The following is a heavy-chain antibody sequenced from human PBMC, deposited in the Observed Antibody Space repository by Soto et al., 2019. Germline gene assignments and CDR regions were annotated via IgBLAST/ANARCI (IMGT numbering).Heavy chain of an antibody. J-gene: IGHJ4*02. CDR1: DGSISNFY. CDR3: ARAPMVLTRSYFDS. D-gene: IGHD3-22*01. Sequence: SETLSLTCTVSDGSISNFYWSWVRQPPGKGLEWIGYISSSGNTNYNPSLKSRVSISVDTSKNQFSLNLTSVTAADTAVYYCARAPMVLTRSYFDSWGQGTPVTVSS. CDR2: ISSSGNT. V-gene: IGHV4-59*01.